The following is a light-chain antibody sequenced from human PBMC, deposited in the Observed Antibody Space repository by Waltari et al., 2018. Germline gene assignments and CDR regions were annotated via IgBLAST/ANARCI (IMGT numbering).Light chain of an antibody. CDR1: QSVSSW. V-gene: IGKV1-5*03. J-gene: IGKJ1*01. CDR3: QQYDSYPLT. CDR2: KAS. Sequence: DIQMTQSPSSLSASVGDRVTITCRARQSVSSWLAWYRQKPGKAPDLLIYKASILESGGPSRFSGSGFGTEFTLTINSLQPDDSATYYCQQYDSYPLTFGQGTKVEIK.